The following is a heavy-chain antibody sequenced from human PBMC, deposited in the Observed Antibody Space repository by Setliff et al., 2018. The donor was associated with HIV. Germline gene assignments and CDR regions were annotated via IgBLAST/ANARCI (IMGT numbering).Heavy chain of an antibody. V-gene: IGHV4-61*02. CDR2: IYSSGNT. J-gene: IGHJ4*02. CDR3: ARGGDGYNPGGGTFDH. D-gene: IGHD1-1*01. CDR1: GVPINSGNYY. Sequence: PSETLSLTCTVSGVPINSGNYYWGWIRQPAGKRLEWIGRIYSSGNTNYNPSLKSRVTISADTSKNQFSLRLKSVTAAETAAYYCARGGDGYNPGGGTFDHWGQGTLVTVSS.